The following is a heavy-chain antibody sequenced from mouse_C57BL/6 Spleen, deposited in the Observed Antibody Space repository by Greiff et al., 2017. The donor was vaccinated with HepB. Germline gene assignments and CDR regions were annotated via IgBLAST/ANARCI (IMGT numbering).Heavy chain of an antibody. Sequence: QVQLQQSGPELVKPGASVKISCKASGYAFSSSGMNWVKQRPGKGLEWIGRIYPGDGDTNYNGKFKGKATLTADKSSSTAYMQLSSLTSEDSAVYFCASNYGVWGKGTTLTVSS. CDR1: GYAFSSSG. CDR2: IYPGDGDT. V-gene: IGHV1-82*01. J-gene: IGHJ1*03. CDR3: ASNYGV.